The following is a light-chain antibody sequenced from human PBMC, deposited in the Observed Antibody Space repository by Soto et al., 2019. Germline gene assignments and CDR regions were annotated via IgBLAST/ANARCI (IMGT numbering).Light chain of an antibody. J-gene: IGLJ2*01. CDR1: SNDVGSYKF. CDR2: EAS. CDR3: CSYAGDSAFL. V-gene: IGLV2-23*02. Sequence: QPALTQPASVSGSPGQSITISCTGSSNDVGSYKFVSWYQQYPGKTPKLIIYEASKRPAGVSSRFTGSKSGNTASLRISGLQAMDEADYYCCSYAGDSAFLFGGGTKLTVL.